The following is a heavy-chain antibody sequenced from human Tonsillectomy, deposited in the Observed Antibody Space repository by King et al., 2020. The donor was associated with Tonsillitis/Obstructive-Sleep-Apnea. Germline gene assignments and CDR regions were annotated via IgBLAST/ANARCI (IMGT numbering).Heavy chain of an antibody. V-gene: IGHV4-39*07. CDR2: IYYSGST. CDR3: AKVAGIAVAGNFDY. CDR1: GGYLSSSSYY. Sequence: QLQESGPGLVKPSETLSLTCTVSGGYLSSSSYYWGWIRQPPGKGLEWIGTIYYSGSTYYNPSLKSRVTISVDTSKNQFSLKLSSVTAADTAVYYCAKVAGIAVAGNFDYWGQGTLVTVSS. J-gene: IGHJ4*02. D-gene: IGHD6-19*01.